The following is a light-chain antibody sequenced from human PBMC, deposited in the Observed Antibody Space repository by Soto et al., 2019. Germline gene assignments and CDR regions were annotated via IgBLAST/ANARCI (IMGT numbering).Light chain of an antibody. V-gene: IGLV1-51*01. CDR2: DNN. CDR1: RSDIGNNY. CDR3: GTWDSSLIAGV. Sequence: SVLTQPPSVSASPGQLLTISCSGSRSDIGNNYVSWYQQLPGTAPKLLIYDNNKRPSGIPDRFSGSKSGASATLGITGLQTGDEADYYCGTWDSSLIAGVFGTGTKV. J-gene: IGLJ1*01.